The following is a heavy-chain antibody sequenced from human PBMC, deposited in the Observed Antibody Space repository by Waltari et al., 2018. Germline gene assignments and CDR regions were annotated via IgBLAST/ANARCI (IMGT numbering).Heavy chain of an antibody. V-gene: IGHV4-39*07. CDR3: ARTAYDHLTGYPTLDH. CDR1: GAYFESISHY. D-gene: IGHD3-9*01. Sequence: QVQLQESGPGLVKPSEPLSLTCSVSGAYFESISHYWGWVRQPPGKGLEWIGSIYYSGSTYYNPSLKSRVNMSVDTANYQFSLKVTSVTAADTAIYYCARTAYDHLTGYPTLDHWGQGILVTVSS. CDR2: IYYSGST. J-gene: IGHJ4*02.